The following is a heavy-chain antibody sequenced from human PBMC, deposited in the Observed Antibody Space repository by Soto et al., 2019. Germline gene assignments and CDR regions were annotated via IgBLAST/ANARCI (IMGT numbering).Heavy chain of an antibody. CDR1: GGSISSYY. J-gene: IGHJ6*02. CDR2: IYYSGST. CDR3: ALTDPLNCGMDV. V-gene: IGHV4-59*01. Sequence: PSETLSLTCTVSGGSISSYYWSWIRQPPGKGLEWIGYIYYSGSTNYNPSLKSRVTISVDTSKNQFSLKLSSVTAADTAVYYCALTDPLNCGMDVWGQGTTVTVSS.